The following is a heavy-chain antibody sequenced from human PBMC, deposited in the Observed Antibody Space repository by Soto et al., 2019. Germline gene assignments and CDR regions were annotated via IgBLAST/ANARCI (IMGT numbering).Heavy chain of an antibody. V-gene: IGHV3-73*01. Sequence: VQLVESGGGLVQPGGSLKLSCAASGFTFSGSAMHWVRQASGKGLEWVGRIRSKANSYATAYAASVKGRFTISRDDSKNTAYLQMNSLKTEDTAVYYCTKDHALRFLEWSPRNWFDPWGQGTLVTVSS. J-gene: IGHJ5*02. CDR3: TKDHALRFLEWSPRNWFDP. CDR1: GFTFSGSA. D-gene: IGHD3-3*01. CDR2: IRSKANSYAT.